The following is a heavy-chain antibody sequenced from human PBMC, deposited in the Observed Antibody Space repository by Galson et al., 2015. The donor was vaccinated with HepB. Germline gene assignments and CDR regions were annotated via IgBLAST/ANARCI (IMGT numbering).Heavy chain of an antibody. CDR3: ARDLRVIVEKRGLDY. J-gene: IGHJ4*02. Sequence: SVKVSCKASGYTFTGYYMHWVRQAPGQGLEWMGRINPNSGGTNYAQKFQGRVTMTRDTSISTAYMELSRLRSDDTAVYYCARDLRVIVEKRGLDYWGQGTLVTVSS. CDR1: GYTFTGYY. V-gene: IGHV1-2*06. D-gene: IGHD3-22*01. CDR2: INPNSGGT.